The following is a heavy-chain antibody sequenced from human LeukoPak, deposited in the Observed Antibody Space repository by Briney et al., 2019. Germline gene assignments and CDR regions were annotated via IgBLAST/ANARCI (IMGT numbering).Heavy chain of an antibody. CDR2: INAGNGNT. D-gene: IGHD3-22*01. Sequence: ASVKVSCKASGYTFTSYAMHWVRQAPGQRLEWMGWINAGNGNTKYSQKFQGRVTITRDTSASTAYMELSSLRSEDTAVYYCASAGAYDSSGYYYDPYYYGMDVWGQGTTVTVSS. V-gene: IGHV1-3*01. J-gene: IGHJ6*02. CDR3: ASAGAYDSSGYYYDPYYYGMDV. CDR1: GYTFTSYA.